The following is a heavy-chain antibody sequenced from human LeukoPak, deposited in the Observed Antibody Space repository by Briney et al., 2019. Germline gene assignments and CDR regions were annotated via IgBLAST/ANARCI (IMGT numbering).Heavy chain of an antibody. Sequence: SETLSLTCTVSGGSISSYYWSWIRQPPGKGLEWIGYIYYSGSTNYNPSLKSRVTISVDTSKNQFSLKLSSVTAADTAVYYCARDIPYSSSWYIYYMDVWGKGTTVTVSS. CDR2: IYYSGST. CDR1: GGSISSYY. J-gene: IGHJ6*03. D-gene: IGHD6-13*01. V-gene: IGHV4-59*01. CDR3: ARDIPYSSSWYIYYMDV.